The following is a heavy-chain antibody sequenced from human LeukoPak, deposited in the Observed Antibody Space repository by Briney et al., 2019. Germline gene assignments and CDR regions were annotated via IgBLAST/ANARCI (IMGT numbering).Heavy chain of an antibody. D-gene: IGHD6-13*01. CDR1: RFTFRRYA. J-gene: IGHJ3*02. CDR3: ARDRTPTYSSTWYDAFDI. CDR2: ISYDGSNK. V-gene: IGHV3-30*04. Sequence: PVWSLRLYCHTSRFTFRRYAMHRVRQAPGKGLQWPAAISYDGSNKYYADSVKGRFTISRDNSKNTLYLQMNSLRAEDTAVYYCARDRTPTYSSTWYDAFDIWGQGTKVTVSS.